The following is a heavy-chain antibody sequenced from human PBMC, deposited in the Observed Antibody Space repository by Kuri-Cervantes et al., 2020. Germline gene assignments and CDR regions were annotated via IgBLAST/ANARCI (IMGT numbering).Heavy chain of an antibody. CDR2: IKQDGSEK. V-gene: IGHV3-7*01. J-gene: IGHJ4*02. CDR3: ATHTIAVAGTGGRDY. D-gene: IGHD6-19*01. CDR1: GFTFSSNW. Sequence: GESLKISCAASGFTFSSNWMSWVRQAPGKGLEWVANIKQDGSEKYYVDSAKGRFTISRDNAKNSLYLQMNSLRAEDTAVYYCATHTIAVAGTGGRDYWGQGTLVTVSS.